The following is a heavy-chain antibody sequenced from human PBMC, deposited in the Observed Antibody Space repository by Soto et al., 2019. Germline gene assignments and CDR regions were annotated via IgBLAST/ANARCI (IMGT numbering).Heavy chain of an antibody. D-gene: IGHD3-22*01. CDR3: ARAKSITMIVVVTLYNWFDP. CDR1: GGTFSSYA. J-gene: IGHJ5*02. Sequence: VKVSCKASGGTFSSYAISWVRQAPGQGLEWMGGIIPIFGTANYAQKFQGRVTITADESTSTAYMELSSLRSEDTAVYYCARAKSITMIVVVTLYNWFDPWGQGTLVTVSS. CDR2: IIPIFGTA. V-gene: IGHV1-69*01.